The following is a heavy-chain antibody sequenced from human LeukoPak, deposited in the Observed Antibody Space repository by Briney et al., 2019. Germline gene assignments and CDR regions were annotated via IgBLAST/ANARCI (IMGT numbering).Heavy chain of an antibody. CDR3: ARHPLRGGFDY. J-gene: IGHJ4*02. Sequence: SETLSLTCAVYGGSFSGHYWSWIRQPPGKGLEWIGEINHSGSTNYNPSLKSRVTISVDTSKNQFSLKLNSVTAADTAVYYCARHPLRGGFDYWGQGTLVTVSS. V-gene: IGHV4-34*01. CDR1: GGSFSGHY. CDR2: INHSGST.